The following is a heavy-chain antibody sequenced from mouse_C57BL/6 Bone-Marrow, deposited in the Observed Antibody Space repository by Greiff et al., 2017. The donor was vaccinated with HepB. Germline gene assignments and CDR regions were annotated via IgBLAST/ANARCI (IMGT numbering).Heavy chain of an antibody. V-gene: IGHV1-64*01. CDR2: IHPNSGST. J-gene: IGHJ2*01. Sequence: VQLQQPGAELVKPGASVKLSCKASGYTFTSYWMHWVKQRPGQGLEWIGMIHPNSGSTNYNEKFKSKATLTVDKSSSTAYMQLSSLTSEDSAVYYCARSLYYGSSFYFDYWGQGTTLTVSS. CDR3: ARSLYYGSSFYFDY. D-gene: IGHD1-1*01. CDR1: GYTFTSYW.